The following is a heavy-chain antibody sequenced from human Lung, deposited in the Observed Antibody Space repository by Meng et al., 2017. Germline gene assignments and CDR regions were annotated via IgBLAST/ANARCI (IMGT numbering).Heavy chain of an antibody. CDR2: ISYDGSNQ. CDR1: GFTFSRNA. D-gene: IGHD4-17*01. CDR3: ARNNYGDYYFDY. V-gene: IGHV3-30*01. Sequence: QVQRVESGGGVVQPGRSLRLSCAASGFTFSRNAMHWVRQAPGKGLEWVAAISYDGSNQHYADSVKGRFTISRDNSENTLYLQMNSLRAEDTAVYYCARNNYGDYYFDYWGQGTLVTVSS. J-gene: IGHJ4*02.